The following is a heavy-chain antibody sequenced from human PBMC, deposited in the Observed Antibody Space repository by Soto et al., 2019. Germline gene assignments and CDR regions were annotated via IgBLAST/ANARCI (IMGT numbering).Heavy chain of an antibody. V-gene: IGHV3-74*01. J-gene: IGHJ6*02. CDR3: ARSRGSGGVEYNMDV. CDR1: GFTFSSYW. Sequence: EVQLVESGGGLVQPGGSLRLSCAASGFTFSSYWMHWVRQGPGEGLVWVSRIMSDGSGTTYADSVKGRFTISRDNAKNPLCLQMNSLRAEDTAVYHCARSRGSGGVEYNMDVWGQETTVTVSS. D-gene: IGHD3-16*01. CDR2: IMSDGSGT.